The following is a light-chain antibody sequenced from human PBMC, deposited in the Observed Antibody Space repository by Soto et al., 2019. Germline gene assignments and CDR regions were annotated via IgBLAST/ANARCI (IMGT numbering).Light chain of an antibody. CDR1: SGHSSYA. CDR3: QTWNTGTQVV. CDR2: LNSAGSH. V-gene: IGLV4-69*01. Sequence: QSVLTQSPSASASLGSSVKRTCTLSSGHSSYAIAWHQQQPEKGPRYLMKLNSAGSHNKGDGIPDRFSGSSSGAERYLTISSLQSEDEADYYCQTWNTGTQVVFGGGTKLTVL. J-gene: IGLJ2*01.